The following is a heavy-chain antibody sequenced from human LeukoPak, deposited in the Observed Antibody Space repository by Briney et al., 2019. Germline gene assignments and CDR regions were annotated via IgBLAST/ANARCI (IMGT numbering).Heavy chain of an antibody. V-gene: IGHV1-69*04. CDR3: ARGGWFGACPLDY. D-gene: IGHD3-10*01. CDR1: GGTFSSYA. CDR2: IIPILGIA. J-gene: IGHJ4*02. Sequence: ASVKVSCKASGGTFSSYAISWVRQAPGQGLEWMGRIIPILGIANYAQKFQGRVTITADKSTSTAYMELSSLRSEDTAVYYCARGGWFGACPLDYWGQGTLVTVSS.